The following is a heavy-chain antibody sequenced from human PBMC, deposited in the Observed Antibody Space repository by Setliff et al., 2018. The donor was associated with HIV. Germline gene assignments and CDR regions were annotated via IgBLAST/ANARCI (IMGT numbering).Heavy chain of an antibody. Sequence: PSETLSLTCTVSGGSVSSGAYYWNWIRQPAGKGLEWIGQIYTSGTTNYNPSLKSRVTISVDTSRNQFSLKLSSVTAADTAVYYCATLDLGDIVPGNPRLFYFQHWGQGTLVTVSS. CDR3: ATLDLGDIVPGNPRLFYFQH. J-gene: IGHJ1*01. CDR1: GGSVSSGAYY. V-gene: IGHV4-61*09. D-gene: IGHD2-8*01. CDR2: IYTSGTT.